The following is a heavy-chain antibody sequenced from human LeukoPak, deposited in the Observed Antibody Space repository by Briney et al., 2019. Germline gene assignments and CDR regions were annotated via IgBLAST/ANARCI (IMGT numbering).Heavy chain of an antibody. Sequence: PSETLSLTCTVSGGSISRAAYYWGWVRQPPGKGLDWIGSIYYTGTTYYSPSLQTRATLSFDTSKNQFSLKLTSVTAADTAVYFCARRPIAAGNNWFDPWGQGTLVTVSS. V-gene: IGHV4-39*01. CDR2: IYYTGTT. D-gene: IGHD6-13*01. CDR3: ARRPIAAGNNWFDP. J-gene: IGHJ5*02. CDR1: GGSISRAAYY.